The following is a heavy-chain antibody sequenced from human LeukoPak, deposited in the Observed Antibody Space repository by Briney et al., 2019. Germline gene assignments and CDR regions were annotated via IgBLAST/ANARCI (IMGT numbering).Heavy chain of an antibody. V-gene: IGHV3-21*01. CDR2: ISSSSSYI. CDR3: ARVQVATINIGAFDI. Sequence: PGGSLRLSCAASGFTFCSYSMNWVRQAPGKGLEWVSSISSSSSYIYYADSVKGRFTISRDNAKNSLYLQMNSLRAEDTAVYYCARVQVATINIGAFDIWGQGTMVTVSS. CDR1: GFTFCSYS. J-gene: IGHJ3*02. D-gene: IGHD5-12*01.